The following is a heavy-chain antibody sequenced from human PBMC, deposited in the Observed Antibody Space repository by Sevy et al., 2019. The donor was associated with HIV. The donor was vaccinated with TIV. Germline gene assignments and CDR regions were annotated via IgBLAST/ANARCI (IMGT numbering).Heavy chain of an antibody. CDR2: ISSDGINH. CDR1: GFYFQTFG. J-gene: IGHJ4*02. V-gene: IGHV3-30*18. CDR3: TKESLRGTYIRGDFDH. D-gene: IGHD3-10*02. Sequence: GGSLRLSCSAFGFYFQTFGMHWIRQAPGKGPEWLAVISSDGINHNYAASVKGRFTIYRDNSKSLLFLQMNSLTPNDTAVYFCTKESLRGTYIRGDFDHWGQGTLVTVSS.